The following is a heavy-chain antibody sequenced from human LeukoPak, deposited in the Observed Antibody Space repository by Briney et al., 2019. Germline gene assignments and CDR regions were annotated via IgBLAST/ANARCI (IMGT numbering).Heavy chain of an antibody. CDR3: ATSDDLWSGMDN. D-gene: IGHD3-3*01. V-gene: IGHV3-21*01. J-gene: IGHJ4*02. CDR1: GFTFGDYA. CDR2: ISSSSSYI. Sequence: RSLRLSCTASGFTFGDYAMSWVRQAPGKGLEWVSSISSSSSYIYYADSVKGRLTISRDNAKNSLYLQMDSLRAEDTAVYYCATSDDLWSGMDNWGQGTLVTVFS.